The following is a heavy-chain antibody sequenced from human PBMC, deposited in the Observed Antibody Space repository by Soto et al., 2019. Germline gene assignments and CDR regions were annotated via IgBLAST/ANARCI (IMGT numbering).Heavy chain of an antibody. CDR1: GYSFTSYW. Sequence: PGESLKISCNGSGYSFTSYWIGWVRQMPGKGLEWMGIIYPGDSDTRYSPSFQGQVTISADKSISTAYLQWSSLKASDTAMYYCASQVASYYDFWSGYAGYAFDIWGQGTMVTVSS. V-gene: IGHV5-51*01. CDR3: ASQVASYYDFWSGYAGYAFDI. CDR2: IYPGDSDT. J-gene: IGHJ3*02. D-gene: IGHD3-3*01.